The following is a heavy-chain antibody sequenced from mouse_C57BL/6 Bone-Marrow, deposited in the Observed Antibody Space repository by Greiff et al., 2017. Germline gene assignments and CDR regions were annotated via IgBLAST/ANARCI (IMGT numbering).Heavy chain of an antibody. D-gene: IGHD2-3*01. V-gene: IGHV5-6*01. J-gene: IGHJ2*01. CDR1: GFTFSSYG. CDR2: ISSGGSYT. CDR3: ARQDGYYDAGLDY. Sequence: EVQRVESGGDLVKPGGSLKLSCAASGFTFSSYGMSWVRQTPDKRLEWVATISSGGSYTYYPDSVKGRFTISRDNAKNTLYLQMSSLKSEDTAMYYCARQDGYYDAGLDYWGQGTTLTVSS.